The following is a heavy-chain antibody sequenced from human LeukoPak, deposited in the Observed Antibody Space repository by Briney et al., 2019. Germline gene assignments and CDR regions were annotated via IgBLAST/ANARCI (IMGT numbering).Heavy chain of an antibody. CDR2: IYSSGRT. J-gene: IGHJ3*01. D-gene: IGHD5-24*01. CDR1: GGSTSSFY. V-gene: IGHV4-59*01. Sequence: SETLSLTCTVSGGSTSSFYRSWIRQPPGKGLEWIGYIYSSGRTNYNPSLKRRVTISVDTAKNQFSLRLTSVTAADTAVYYCATVLNQRWVEGSDAFDVWGPGTMVAVSS. CDR3: ATVLNQRWVEGSDAFDV.